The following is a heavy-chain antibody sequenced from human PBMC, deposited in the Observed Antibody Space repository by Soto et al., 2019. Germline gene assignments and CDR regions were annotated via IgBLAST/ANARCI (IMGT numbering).Heavy chain of an antibody. CDR2: IYYSGST. V-gene: IGHV4-30-4*01. D-gene: IGHD3-22*01. J-gene: IGHJ4*02. Sequence: SETLSLTCTVSGGPISSGNYYWSWIRQPPGKGLEWIGYIYYSGSTYYNPSLKSRVTISLDTSKNQFSLKLTSVTAADTAVYYCGRTDSSGYYSDYWGQGTLVTVSS. CDR3: GRTDSSGYYSDY. CDR1: GGPISSGNYY.